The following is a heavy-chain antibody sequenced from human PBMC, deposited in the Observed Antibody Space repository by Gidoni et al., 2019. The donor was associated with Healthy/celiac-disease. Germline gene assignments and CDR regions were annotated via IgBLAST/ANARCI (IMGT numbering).Heavy chain of an antibody. Sequence: QGQRVESGGGVVQPGRSLRHSWAAAGFTFSSYAMHWVRQAPGKGLEWVAVLSSAGSTKYYADSVKCRFTISIDNSKNTLYLQMNSLRAEDTAVYYCAREVGAVAGTNYFAYWGQGTLVTVSS. J-gene: IGHJ4*02. CDR1: GFTFSSYA. D-gene: IGHD6-19*01. CDR3: AREVGAVAGTNYFAY. V-gene: IGHV3-30*01. CDR2: LSSAGSTK.